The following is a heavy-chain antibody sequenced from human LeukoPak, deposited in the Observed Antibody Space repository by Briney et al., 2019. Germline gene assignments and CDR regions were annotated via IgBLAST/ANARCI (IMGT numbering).Heavy chain of an antibody. CDR2: ISSSGSTI. D-gene: IGHD3-9*01. CDR3: ARDFAGWGYFDL. Sequence: GGSLRLSCAASGFTFSSYEMNWVRQAPGKGLEWVSYISSSGSTIYYADSVKGRFTISRDNAKNSLYLQMNSLRAEDTAVYYCARDFAGWGYFDLWGRGTQVTVSS. J-gene: IGHJ2*01. CDR1: GFTFSSYE. V-gene: IGHV3-48*03.